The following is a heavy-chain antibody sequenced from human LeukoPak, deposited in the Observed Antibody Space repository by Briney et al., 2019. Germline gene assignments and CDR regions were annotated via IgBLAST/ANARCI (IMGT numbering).Heavy chain of an antibody. CDR2: ISGSGGST. CDR3: AKEIAVFSQLLPFDY. CDR1: GFTFSSYA. J-gene: IGHJ4*02. D-gene: IGHD2-2*01. V-gene: IGHV3-23*01. Sequence: LGGSLRLSXAASGFTFSSYAMSWVRQAPGKGLEWVSAISGSGGSTYYADSVKGRFTISRDNSKNTLYLQMNSLRAEDTAVYYCAKEIAVFSQLLPFDYWGQGTLVTVSS.